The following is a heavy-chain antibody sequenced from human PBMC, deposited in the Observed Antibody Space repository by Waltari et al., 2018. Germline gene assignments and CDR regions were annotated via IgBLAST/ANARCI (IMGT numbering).Heavy chain of an antibody. J-gene: IGHJ4*02. CDR3: ARGYYGDFTLDY. Sequence: QVQLVQSGAAVKKPGASVKVSCKAYGYRFTLPYIHWVRQAPGQGLEWMGWINPNSGGTNYAQKFQGRVTMTRDTSISTAYMEVSRLRSDDTAVYYCARGYYGDFTLDYWGQGTLVTVSS. D-gene: IGHD4-17*01. CDR1: GYRFTLPY. CDR2: INPNSGGT. V-gene: IGHV1-2*02.